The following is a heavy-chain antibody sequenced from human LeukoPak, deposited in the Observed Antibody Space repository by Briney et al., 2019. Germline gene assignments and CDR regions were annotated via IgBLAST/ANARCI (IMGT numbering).Heavy chain of an antibody. V-gene: IGHV1-18*01. CDR3: ARARGDIAMVKSFDP. CDR2: ISAYNGNT. D-gene: IGHD5-18*01. J-gene: IGHJ5*02. CDR1: GYTFTSYG. Sequence: ASVKVSCKASGYTFTSYGISWVRQAPGQGLEWMGWISAYNGNTNYAQKLQGRVTMTTDTSTSTAYMELRSWRSDDTAVYYCARARGDIAMVKSFDPWGQGTLVTVSS.